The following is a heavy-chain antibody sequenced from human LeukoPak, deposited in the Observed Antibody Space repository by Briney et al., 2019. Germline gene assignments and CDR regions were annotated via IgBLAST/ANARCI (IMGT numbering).Heavy chain of an antibody. D-gene: IGHD2/OR15-2a*01. CDR1: GGSISSGSYY. CDR3: ARQADVPSSIGYFDF. Sequence: PSQTLSLTCTVSGGSISSGSYYSSWIRQPAGKGLEWIGRIYTSGSTNYNPSLKSRVTISVDTSKNQFSLKLSSVTAADTAVYYCARQADVPSSIGYFDFWGQGAPVTVSS. J-gene: IGHJ4*02. CDR2: IYTSGST. V-gene: IGHV4-61*02.